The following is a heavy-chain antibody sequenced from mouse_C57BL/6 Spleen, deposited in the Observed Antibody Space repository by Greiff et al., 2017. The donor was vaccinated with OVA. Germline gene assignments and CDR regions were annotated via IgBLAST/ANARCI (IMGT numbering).Heavy chain of an antibody. CDR2: SRNKANDYTT. CDR3: ARDGWGAY. CDR1: GFTFSDFY. Sequence: EVKLMESGGGLVQSGRSLRLSCATSGFTFSDFYMEWVRQAPGKGLEWIAASRNKANDYTTEYSASVKGRFIVSRDTSQSILYLQMNALRAEDTAIYYCARDGWGAYWGQGTLVTVSA. V-gene: IGHV7-1*01. J-gene: IGHJ3*01. D-gene: IGHD2-3*01.